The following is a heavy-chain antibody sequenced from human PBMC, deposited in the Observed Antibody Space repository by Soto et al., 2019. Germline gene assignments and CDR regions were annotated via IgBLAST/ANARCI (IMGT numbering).Heavy chain of an antibody. D-gene: IGHD3-3*01. CDR2: ISSSSSYI. J-gene: IGHJ4*02. CDR3: AREPPNDYDFWSGSQDYFDY. CDR1: GFTFSSYS. V-gene: IGHV3-21*01. Sequence: PGGSLRLSCAASGFTFSSYSMNWVRQAPGKGLEWVSSISSSSSYIYYADSVKGRFTISRDNAKNSLYLQMNSLRAEDTAVYYCAREPPNDYDFWSGSQDYFDYWGQGTLVTAPQ.